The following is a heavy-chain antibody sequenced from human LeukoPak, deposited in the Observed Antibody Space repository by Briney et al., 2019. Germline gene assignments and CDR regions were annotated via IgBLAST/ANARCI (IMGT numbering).Heavy chain of an antibody. D-gene: IGHD3-22*01. CDR3: ARDAKYYFNSSGYH. CDR2: IKEDGSAT. Sequence: PGGSLRLSCAASGFTFSRNWMSWVRQAPGKGLEWLANIKEDGSATYYVDSVKGRFTISRDNGKNSLYLQMNSLRAGDTADYYCARDAKYYFNSSGYHWGQGTQVTVSS. V-gene: IGHV3-7*01. J-gene: IGHJ4*02. CDR1: GFTFSRNW.